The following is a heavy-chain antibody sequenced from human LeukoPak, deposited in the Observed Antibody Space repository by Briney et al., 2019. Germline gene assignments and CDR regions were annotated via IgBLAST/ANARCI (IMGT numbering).Heavy chain of an antibody. D-gene: IGHD1-1*01. J-gene: IGHJ6*02. CDR1: GYTFTSYY. CDR2: INPSGSST. Sequence: ASVKVSCKASGYTFTSYYMHWVRQAPGQGLEWMGIINPSGSSTSYAQKFQARVTMTRDTSTSTVYMELSSLRSEDTAVYYCARTTKSTYYGMDVWGQGTTVTVSS. CDR3: ARTTKSTYYGMDV. V-gene: IGHV1-46*01.